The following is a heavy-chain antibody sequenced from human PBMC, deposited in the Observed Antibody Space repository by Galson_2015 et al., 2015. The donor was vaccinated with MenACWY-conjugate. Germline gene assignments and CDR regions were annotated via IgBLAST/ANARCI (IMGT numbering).Heavy chain of an antibody. CDR1: GYSFTNYW. Sequence: QSGAEVKKPGESLQISCKGSGYSFTNYWIGWVRQMPGRGLEWMGLIDPHNSNTRYSPSFQGQVTISADESISTAFLQWSSLEASDTAMYYCARHPPGGRGMDVWGRGTPVTVSS. D-gene: IGHD1-26*01. CDR2: IDPHNSNT. J-gene: IGHJ6*02. CDR3: ARHPPGGRGMDV. V-gene: IGHV5-51*01.